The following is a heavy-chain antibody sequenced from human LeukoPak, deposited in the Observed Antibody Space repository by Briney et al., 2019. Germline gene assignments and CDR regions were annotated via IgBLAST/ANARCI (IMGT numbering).Heavy chain of an antibody. J-gene: IGHJ4*02. CDR2: IYYSGST. CDR3: ARLGREGYYFDY. V-gene: IGHV4-39*01. Sequence: PSQTLSLTCTVSGGSISSGDYYWGWIRQPPGKGLEWIGSIYYSGSTYYNPSLKSRVTISVDTSKNQFSLKLSSVTAADTAVYYCARLGREGYYFDYWGQGTLVTVSS. D-gene: IGHD1-26*01. CDR1: GGSISSGDYY.